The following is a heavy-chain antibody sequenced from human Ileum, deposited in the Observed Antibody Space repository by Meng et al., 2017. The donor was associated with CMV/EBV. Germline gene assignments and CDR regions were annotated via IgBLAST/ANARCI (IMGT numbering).Heavy chain of an antibody. D-gene: IGHD1/OR15-1a*01. CDR1: GFTFSSYV. V-gene: IGHV3-23*01. CDR3: AKPLTTSCNKCYSDY. CDR2: ISGGGGTT. Sequence: GASLKISCAASGFTFSSYVMSWVRQAPGKGLDWVSGISGGGGTTYYADSVKGRFTISRDNSKNTLYLQMNSLRAEDTAVYYCAKPLTTSCNKCYSDYWGQGTLVTVSS. J-gene: IGHJ4*02.